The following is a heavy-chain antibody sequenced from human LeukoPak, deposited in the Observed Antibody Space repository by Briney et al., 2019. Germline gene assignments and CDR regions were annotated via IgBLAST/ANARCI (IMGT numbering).Heavy chain of an antibody. V-gene: IGHV4-59*01. Sequence: SETLSLTYTVSGGSISSYYWSWIRQPPGKGLEWIGYIYYSGSTNYDPSLKSRVTISVDTSKNQFSLKLSSVTAADTAVYYCARVGYYYYYYMDVWGKGTTVTVSS. CDR2: IYYSGST. CDR3: ARVGYYYYYYMDV. D-gene: IGHD3-16*01. J-gene: IGHJ6*03. CDR1: GGSISSYY.